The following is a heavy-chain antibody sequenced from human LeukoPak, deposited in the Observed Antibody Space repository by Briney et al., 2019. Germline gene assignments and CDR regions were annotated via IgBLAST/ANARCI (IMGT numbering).Heavy chain of an antibody. Sequence: GGSLRLSCAASGFTFSSCAMSWVRQAPGKGLEWVSAISGSGGSTYYADSVKGRFTISRDNSKNTVFLQMNSLGAEDTAVYYCAKWVADTGFDYWGQGTLVTVSS. CDR3: AKWVADTGFDY. D-gene: IGHD2-15*01. CDR2: ISGSGGST. J-gene: IGHJ4*02. V-gene: IGHV3-23*01. CDR1: GFTFSSCA.